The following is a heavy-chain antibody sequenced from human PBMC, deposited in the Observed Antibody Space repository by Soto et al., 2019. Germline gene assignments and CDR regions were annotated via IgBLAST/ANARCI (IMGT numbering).Heavy chain of an antibody. D-gene: IGHD6-6*01. J-gene: IGHJ5*02. Sequence: PSETLSLTCTVSGGSISSYYWSWIRQPPGKGLEWIGYIYYSGSTNYNPSLKSRVTLSVDTSKNQFSLRLSSVTAADTAVYYCARLGIAARPVFSWWFDPWGQGTLVTVSS. V-gene: IGHV4-59*08. CDR1: GGSISSYY. CDR3: ARLGIAARPVFSWWFDP. CDR2: IYYSGST.